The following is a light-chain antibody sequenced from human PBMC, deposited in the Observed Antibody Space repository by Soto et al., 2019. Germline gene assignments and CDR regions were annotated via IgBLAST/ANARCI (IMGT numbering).Light chain of an antibody. Sequence: DIQMTQSPSSLSASVGDRVTITCRASQSISSYLNWYQQKPGKAPKLLMYAASILQSGVPSRFSGSGSGTDFTLTITSLQPEDFATYYCQHSYSTPRTFGQGTKVEIK. CDR3: QHSYSTPRT. J-gene: IGKJ1*01. V-gene: IGKV1-39*01. CDR2: AAS. CDR1: QSISSY.